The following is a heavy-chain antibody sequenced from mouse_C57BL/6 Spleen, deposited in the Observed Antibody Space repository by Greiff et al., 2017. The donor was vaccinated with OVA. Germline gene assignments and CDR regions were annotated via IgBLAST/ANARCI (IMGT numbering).Heavy chain of an antibody. CDR2: IYPGNSDT. Sequence: EVKLVESGTVLARPGASVKMSCKTSGYTFTSYWMHWVKQRPGQGLEWIGAIYPGNSDTSYNQKFKGKSKLTAVTAASTAYMGLSSLKNEDSSVYYCTRETWDDYYFYYWGQGTTLTVSS. CDR1: GYTFTSYW. J-gene: IGHJ2*01. V-gene: IGHV1-5*01. CDR3: TRETWDDYYFYY. D-gene: IGHD4-1*01.